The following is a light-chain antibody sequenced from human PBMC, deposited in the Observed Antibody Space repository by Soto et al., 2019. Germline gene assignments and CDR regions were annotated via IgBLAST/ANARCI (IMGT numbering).Light chain of an antibody. Sequence: QSALTQPASVSGSLGQSITMSCTGSSSDIGRYKFVSWYQQHPGKAPRLIIYEVTNRPSGVSNRFSGSKSGDTASLTISGLQADDEAEYYCSSYTPTSRLFGGGTKVTVL. CDR1: SSDIGRYKF. CDR3: SSYTPTSRL. CDR2: EVT. V-gene: IGLV2-14*01. J-gene: IGLJ3*02.